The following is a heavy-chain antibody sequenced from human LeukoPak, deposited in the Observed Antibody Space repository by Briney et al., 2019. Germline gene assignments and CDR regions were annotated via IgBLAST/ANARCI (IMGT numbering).Heavy chain of an antibody. CDR1: GYTFTGYY. J-gene: IGHJ3*02. CDR2: INPNSGGT. CDR3: ARKWHLRFLEWLSLKGAFDI. V-gene: IGHV1-2*06. D-gene: IGHD3-3*01. Sequence: ASVKVSCKASGYTFTGYYMHWVRQAPGQGLEWMGRINPNSGGTNYAQKFQGRVTMTRDTSISTAYMELSRLRSDDTAVYYCARKWHLRFLEWLSLKGAFDIWGQGTMVTVSS.